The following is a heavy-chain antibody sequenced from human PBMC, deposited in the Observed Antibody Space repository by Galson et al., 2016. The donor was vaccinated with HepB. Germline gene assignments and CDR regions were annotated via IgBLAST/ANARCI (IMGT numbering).Heavy chain of an antibody. V-gene: IGHV3-9*01. J-gene: IGHJ5*02. CDR2: ISWNSGTI. CDR1: GFTFDAYA. Sequence: SLRLSCAASGFTFDAYAMHWVRQAPGKGLEWVSGISWNSGTIGYADSVKGRFTISRDNAKNSLYLQMNSLRPEDTALYYCAKAGTYSSSKVWFDPWGQGTLVTVSS. CDR3: AKAGTYSSSKVWFDP. D-gene: IGHD6-13*01.